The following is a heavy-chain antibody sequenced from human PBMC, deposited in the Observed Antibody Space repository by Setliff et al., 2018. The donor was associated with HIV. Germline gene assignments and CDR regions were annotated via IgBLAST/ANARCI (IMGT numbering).Heavy chain of an antibody. CDR2: IYNSGYS. Sequence: SETLSLTCKVSGAPISSYYWNWIRQPPGKGLEWIGYIYNSGYSNSKPSLKSRVTISLDTSKNQFSLKLSSVTAADTAVYYCARGDGYRANDAYYDTGMDVWGQGITVTVPS. CDR1: GAPISSYY. J-gene: IGHJ6*02. V-gene: IGHV4-59*01. CDR3: ARGDGYRANDAYYDTGMDV. D-gene: IGHD5-12*01.